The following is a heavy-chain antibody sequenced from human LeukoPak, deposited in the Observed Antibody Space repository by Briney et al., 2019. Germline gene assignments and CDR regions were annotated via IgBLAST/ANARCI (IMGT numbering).Heavy chain of an antibody. J-gene: IGHJ4*02. CDR1: GYTFGDYA. Sequence: GRSLRLSCTASGYTFGDYAMSWVREARGEGLEWAGFIRSKAYGGTTEYAASVKGRVTISRDDSKSIAYLQMNSLKTEDTAVYYCTTSPLYGDFDYWGQGTLVTVSS. D-gene: IGHD4-17*01. V-gene: IGHV3-49*04. CDR3: TTSPLYGDFDY. CDR2: IRSKAYGGTT.